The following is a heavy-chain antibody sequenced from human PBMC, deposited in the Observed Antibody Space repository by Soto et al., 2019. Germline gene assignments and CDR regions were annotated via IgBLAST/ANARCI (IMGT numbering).Heavy chain of an antibody. CDR2: VFHTGTT. CDR1: GDSVSSPYW. V-gene: IGHV4-4*02. J-gene: IGHJ4*02. Sequence: QVQLQESGPGLVKPSGTLSLTCAVSGDSVSSPYWWCWVRQPPGKGLEWIGEVFHTGTTSYNPSLRRRVTISMDQSNNPCALDLSSVTAADTAVYYCARSAGWYAVHSWGPGTLVVVSS. CDR3: ARSAGWYAVHS. D-gene: IGHD6-19*01.